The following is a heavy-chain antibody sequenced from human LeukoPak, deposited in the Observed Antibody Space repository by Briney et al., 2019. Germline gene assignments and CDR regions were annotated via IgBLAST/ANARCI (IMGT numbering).Heavy chain of an antibody. CDR1: GFTFTSHG. CDR3: AKESGFLESPSDY. J-gene: IGHJ4*02. CDR2: ISSSGDIT. Sequence: GGSLRLSCAASGFTFTSHGMNWVRQAPGKGLEWVSGISSSGDITYYADSVKGRFTISRDNSKNTLYLQMNSLRAEDTAVYYCAKESGFLESPSDYWGQGTLVTVSS. V-gene: IGHV3-23*01. D-gene: IGHD3-3*01.